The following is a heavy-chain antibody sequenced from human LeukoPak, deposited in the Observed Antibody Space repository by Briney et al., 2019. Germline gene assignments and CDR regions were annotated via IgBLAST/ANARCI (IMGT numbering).Heavy chain of an antibody. CDR1: GGSFSGYF. D-gene: IGHD3-22*01. V-gene: IGHV4-34*01. Sequence: KPSETLSLTCAVYGGSFSGYFWSWIRQPPGKGLEWIGQINHSGTTNYNPSLKSRVTISVDTSKKQFPLKLSSVTAADTAVYYCARTYYDSSGYYLTYYFDDWGQGTLVTVSS. CDR2: INHSGTT. CDR3: ARTYYDSSGYYLTYYFDD. J-gene: IGHJ4*02.